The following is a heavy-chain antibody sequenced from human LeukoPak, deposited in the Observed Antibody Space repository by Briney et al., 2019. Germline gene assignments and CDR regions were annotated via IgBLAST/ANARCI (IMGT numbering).Heavy chain of an antibody. CDR3: ARDITIVGGYDAFDI. D-gene: IGHD1-26*01. J-gene: IGHJ3*02. V-gene: IGHV3-23*01. Sequence: GGSLRLSCAVSGFTFSSHAMSWVRQAPGKGLEWVSGISGSAGSTNYADSVKGRFTISRDNSKNTLYLQMNSLRAEGTAVYYCARDITIVGGYDAFDIWGQGTMVTVSS. CDR1: GFTFSSHA. CDR2: ISGSAGST.